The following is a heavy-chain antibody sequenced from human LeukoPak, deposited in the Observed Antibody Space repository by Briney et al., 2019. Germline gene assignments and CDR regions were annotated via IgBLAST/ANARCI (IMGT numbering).Heavy chain of an antibody. CDR2: INPNSGNA. Sequence: ASVKVSCKASGYTFTSYDINWVRQATGQGLEWMGWINPNSGNAGYTQNFRGRVTMTRDTSISTVYMELSSLKSEDTAVYYCARKMRDSGSYPDWGPGTLVTVSS. CDR1: GYTFTSYD. J-gene: IGHJ4*02. V-gene: IGHV1-8*01. D-gene: IGHD3-10*01. CDR3: ARKMRDSGSYPD.